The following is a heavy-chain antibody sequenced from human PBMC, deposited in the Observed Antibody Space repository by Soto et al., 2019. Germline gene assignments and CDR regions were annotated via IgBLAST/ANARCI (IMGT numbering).Heavy chain of an antibody. J-gene: IGHJ6*02. Sequence: QVQLVQSGAEEKKPGASVMVSCKASGYTFSKYTLNWVRQAPGQRLEWMGWINVDNGDTKFSQRFQGRVTLTRDTSPSTVYMQLHSLRSEDTAVYYCARTPTVSGFLEWSNRRYYYYAMDVWGRGTTVTVYS. CDR1: GYTFSKYT. D-gene: IGHD3-3*01. CDR2: INVDNGDT. CDR3: ARTPTVSGFLEWSNRRYYYYAMDV. V-gene: IGHV1-3*05.